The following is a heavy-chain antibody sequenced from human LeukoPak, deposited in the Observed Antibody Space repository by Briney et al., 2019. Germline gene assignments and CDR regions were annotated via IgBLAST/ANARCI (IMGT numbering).Heavy chain of an antibody. Sequence: GGSLRLSCAASGFTFSSYAMSWVRQAPGKGLEWVSAISGSGGSTYYADSVKGRFTISRDNSKNTLYLQMNSLRAEDTAVYYCASLVAHSSGWTRQDAFDIWGQGTMVTVSS. V-gene: IGHV3-23*01. J-gene: IGHJ3*02. CDR2: ISGSGGST. CDR3: ASLVAHSSGWTRQDAFDI. CDR1: GFTFSSYA. D-gene: IGHD6-19*01.